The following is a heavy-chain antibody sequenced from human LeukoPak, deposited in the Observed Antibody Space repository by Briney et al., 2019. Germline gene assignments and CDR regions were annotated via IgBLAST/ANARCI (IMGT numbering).Heavy chain of an antibody. Sequence: GGSLRLSCAASGFTFSDYHMSWIRQAPGKGLEWVSYISSSGSTIYYADSVKGRFTISRDNAKNSLYLQMNSLRAEDTAVYYCARAGVYGSGSYYVNYWGQGTLVTVSS. CDR3: ARAGVYGSGSYYVNY. J-gene: IGHJ4*02. CDR2: ISSSGSTI. CDR1: GFTFSDYH. V-gene: IGHV3-11*01. D-gene: IGHD3-10*01.